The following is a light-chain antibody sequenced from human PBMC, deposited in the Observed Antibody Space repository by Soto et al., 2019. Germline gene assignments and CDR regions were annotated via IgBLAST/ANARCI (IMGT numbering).Light chain of an antibody. CDR3: QQYKNLIT. J-gene: IGKJ4*01. CDR1: QDITNY. Sequence: DIRVTQSPSSLSASVGDSVTITCRVSQDITNYLNWYQQKPGKAPELLIYDASKLEPGVPSRFSGGGSETDFTFTITSLQPEDFATYYCQQYKNLITFGGGTRV. CDR2: DAS. V-gene: IGKV1-33*01.